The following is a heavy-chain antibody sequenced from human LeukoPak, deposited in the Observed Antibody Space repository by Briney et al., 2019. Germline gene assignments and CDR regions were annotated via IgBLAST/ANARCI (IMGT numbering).Heavy chain of an antibody. CDR1: GGTLSSYA. Sequence: ASVKVSCKASGGTLSSYAISWVRQAPGQGLEWMGGITPIFGTANYAQKFQGRVTITADESTSTAYMELSSLRSEDTAVYYCARGDGYNPFDYWGQGTLVTVSS. CDR2: ITPIFGTA. D-gene: IGHD5-24*01. V-gene: IGHV1-69*13. CDR3: ARGDGYNPFDY. J-gene: IGHJ4*02.